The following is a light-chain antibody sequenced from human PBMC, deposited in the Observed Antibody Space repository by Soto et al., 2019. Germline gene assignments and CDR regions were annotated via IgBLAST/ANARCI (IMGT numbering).Light chain of an antibody. CDR1: RSDVGGYNY. Sequence: QSVLTQPPSASGSPGQSVTISCTGTRSDVGGYNYVSWYQQHPGKAPKLMIYEVSKRPSGVPDRFSGSKSGNTASLTISGLQAEDEADYYCSSYTGSSTLDVFGTGTKVTVL. CDR2: EVS. J-gene: IGLJ1*01. V-gene: IGLV2-8*01. CDR3: SSYTGSSTLDV.